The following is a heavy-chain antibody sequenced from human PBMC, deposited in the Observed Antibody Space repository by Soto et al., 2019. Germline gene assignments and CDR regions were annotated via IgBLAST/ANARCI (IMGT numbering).Heavy chain of an antibody. CDR3: ARDSYDILTGHNYGMDV. CDR1: GFTFSSYS. CDR2: ISSSSSYI. V-gene: IGHV3-21*01. Sequence: PGGSLRLSCAASGFTFSSYSMNWVRQAPGKGLEWVSSISSSSSYIYYADSVKGRFTVSRDNAKNSLYLQMNSLRAEDTAVYYCARDSYDILTGHNYGMDVWGQGTTVIVSS. D-gene: IGHD3-9*01. J-gene: IGHJ6*02.